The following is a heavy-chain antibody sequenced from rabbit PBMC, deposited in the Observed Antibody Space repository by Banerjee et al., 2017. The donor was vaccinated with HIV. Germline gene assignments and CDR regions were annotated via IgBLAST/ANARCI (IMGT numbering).Heavy chain of an antibody. CDR3: ARDMAGVIVWNFNL. J-gene: IGHJ4*01. CDR2: INSSSLNV. Sequence: QEQLVESGGGLVKPGASLKLTCKASGFSFSNKYVMCWVRQAPGKGREWIACINSSSLNVVSASWATVRFAISKPSSTTVTLQITRLTAADTASFLCARDMAGVIVWNFNLLGQGTFVTGS. D-gene: IGHD4-1*01. CDR1: GFSFSNKYV. V-gene: IGHV1S45*01.